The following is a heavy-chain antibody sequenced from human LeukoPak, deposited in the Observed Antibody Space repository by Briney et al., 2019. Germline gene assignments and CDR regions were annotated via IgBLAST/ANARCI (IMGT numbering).Heavy chain of an antibody. CDR2: INPSDGST. CDR1: GYTFTFYY. D-gene: IGHD2-2*02. V-gene: IGHV1-46*01. J-gene: IGHJ3*02. Sequence: GASVKVSCKASGYTFTFYYMHGVRQAPGQGLEWMGIINPSDGSTTYAQKFQGRVTMTRDMATSTVYMELSSLRSEDTAVYYCARSFRLGYCSSTSCYSYAFDIWGQGTMVTVSS. CDR3: ARSFRLGYCSSTSCYSYAFDI.